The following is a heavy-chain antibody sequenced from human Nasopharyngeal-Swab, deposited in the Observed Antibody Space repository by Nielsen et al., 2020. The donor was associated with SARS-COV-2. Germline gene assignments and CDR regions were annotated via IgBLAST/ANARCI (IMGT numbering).Heavy chain of an antibody. J-gene: IGHJ6*03. V-gene: IGHV3-48*01. CDR2: ISSSSSTI. D-gene: IGHD2-15*01. Sequence: VRQAPGKGLEWVSYISSSSSTIYYADSVKGRFTISRDNAKNSLYLQMNSLRAEDTAVYYCARVRGYCSGGACYVYYYMDVWGKGTTVTVSS. CDR3: ARVRGYCSGGACYVYYYMDV.